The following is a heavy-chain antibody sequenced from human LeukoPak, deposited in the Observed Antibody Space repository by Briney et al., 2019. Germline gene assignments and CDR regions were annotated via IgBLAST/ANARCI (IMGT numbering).Heavy chain of an antibody. D-gene: IGHD4-17*01. CDR2: INHSGST. CDR1: GGSISSGGYY. Sequence: SETLSLTCTVSGGSISSGGYYWSWIRQPPGKGLEWIGEINHSGSTNYNPSLKSRVTISVDTSKNQFSLKLTSVTAADTAVYYCAREMTTVTTFYYYYYGMDVWGQGTTVTVSS. J-gene: IGHJ6*02. CDR3: AREMTTVTTFYYYYYGMDV. V-gene: IGHV4-39*07.